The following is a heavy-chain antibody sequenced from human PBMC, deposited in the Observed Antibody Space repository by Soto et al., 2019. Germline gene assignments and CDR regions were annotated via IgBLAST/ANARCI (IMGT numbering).Heavy chain of an antibody. CDR1: GGTFSSYA. Sequence: SVKVSCKASGGTFSSYAISWVRQAPGQGLEWMGGIIPIFGTANYAQKFQGRVTITADESTSTAYMELSSLRSEDTAVYYCARIGGVGYDFWSGYPRLDIDCWGQGTLVTVSS. V-gene: IGHV1-69*13. J-gene: IGHJ4*02. CDR3: ARIGGVGYDFWSGYPRLDIDC. CDR2: IIPIFGTA. D-gene: IGHD3-3*01.